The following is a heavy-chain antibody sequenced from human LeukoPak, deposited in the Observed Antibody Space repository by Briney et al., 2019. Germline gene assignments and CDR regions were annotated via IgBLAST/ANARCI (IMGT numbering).Heavy chain of an antibody. CDR2: IYYSGST. V-gene: IGHV4-59*12. CDR1: GGSMSSYY. CDR3: ARGDYVWGSYPNNDAFDI. D-gene: IGHD3-16*02. J-gene: IGHJ3*02. Sequence: SETLSLTCTVSGGSMSSYYWSWIRQPPGKGLEWIGYIYYSGSTKYNSSLKSRVTISVDTSKNQFSLKLSSVTAADTAVYYCARGDYVWGSYPNNDAFDIWGQGTMVTVSS.